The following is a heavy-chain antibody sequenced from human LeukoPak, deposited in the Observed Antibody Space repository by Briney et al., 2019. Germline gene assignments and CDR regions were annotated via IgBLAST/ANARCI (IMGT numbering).Heavy chain of an antibody. Sequence: KASETLSLTCTVSGGSVSSGSYYWSWIRQPPGKGLEWIGYIYYSGSTNYNPSLKSRVTISVDTSKNQFSLKLSSVTAADTAVYYCARDNGPEEQNYYFDYWGQGTLVTVSS. CDR1: GGSVSSGSYY. CDR3: ARDNGPEEQNYYFDY. CDR2: IYYSGST. V-gene: IGHV4-61*01. J-gene: IGHJ4*02. D-gene: IGHD1/OR15-1a*01.